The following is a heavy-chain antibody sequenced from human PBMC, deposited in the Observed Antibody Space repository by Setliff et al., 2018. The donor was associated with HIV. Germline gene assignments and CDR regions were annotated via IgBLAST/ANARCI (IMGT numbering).Heavy chain of an antibody. Sequence: GESLKISCAASGFTFSSYAMHWVRQAPGKGLEWVAVISYDGSNKYYADSVKGRFTISRDNSKNTLYLQMNSLRAEDTAVYYCARDQGYYGSGSPRYYYYMDVWGKGTTVTSP. CDR3: ARDQGYYGSGSPRYYYYMDV. V-gene: IGHV3-30*01. CDR1: GFTFSSYA. J-gene: IGHJ6*03. CDR2: ISYDGSNK. D-gene: IGHD3-10*01.